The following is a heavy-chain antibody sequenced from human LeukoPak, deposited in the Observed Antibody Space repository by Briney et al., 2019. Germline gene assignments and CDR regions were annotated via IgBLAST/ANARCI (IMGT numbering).Heavy chain of an antibody. V-gene: IGHV3-30-3*01. J-gene: IGHJ4*02. CDR3: ARGLRSFDY. Sequence: GGSLRLSCAASGFTFSTYAMHWVRQAPGKGMEWVAVISYDGSNKYYADSVKGRFTISRDNSKNTLYLQMNSLRAEDTAVYYCARGLRSFDYWGQGTLVTVSS. CDR1: GFTFSTYA. D-gene: IGHD4-17*01. CDR2: ISYDGSNK.